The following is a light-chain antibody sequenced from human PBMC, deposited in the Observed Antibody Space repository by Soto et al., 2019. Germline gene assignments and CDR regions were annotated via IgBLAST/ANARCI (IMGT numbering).Light chain of an antibody. CDR2: KAS. V-gene: IGKV1-5*03. Sequence: IHITPSPSNLSAFVRDRGTIPCRASQSVNSWLAWYQLKPGKAPKVLIYKASSLESGVPSRFSGSGSGTEFTLTISSLQPDDSATYYCQQYNNYLTFGQGTKVDIK. CDR3: QQYNNYLT. CDR1: QSVNSW. J-gene: IGKJ1*01.